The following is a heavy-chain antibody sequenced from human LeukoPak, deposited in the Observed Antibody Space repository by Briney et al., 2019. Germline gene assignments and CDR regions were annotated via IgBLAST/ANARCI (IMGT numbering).Heavy chain of an antibody. CDR3: ARESSSWYETIDY. CDR2: INSDGSST. Sequence: GGSLRLSCAASGFTFSSYWMHRVRQAPGKGLVWVSRINSDGSSTSYADSVKGRFTISRDNAKNTLYLQMNSLRAEDTAVYYCARESSSWYETIDYWGQGTLVTVSS. J-gene: IGHJ4*02. CDR1: GFTFSSYW. D-gene: IGHD6-13*01. V-gene: IGHV3-74*01.